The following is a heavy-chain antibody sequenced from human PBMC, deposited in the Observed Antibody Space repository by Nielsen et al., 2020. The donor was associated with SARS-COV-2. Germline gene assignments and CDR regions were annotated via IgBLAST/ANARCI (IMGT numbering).Heavy chain of an antibody. J-gene: IGHJ6*02. Sequence: WIRQPPGKGLEWVAVISFNGSREDYADSVKGRFTISRDNSRSSLHLQMTNLTSEDTALYYCAKGAREGSRGWVVPYHYYFTALDVWGQGTEVTVSS. CDR2: ISFNGSRE. V-gene: IGHV3-30-3*02. CDR3: AKGAREGSRGWVVPYHYYFTALDV. D-gene: IGHD6-19*01.